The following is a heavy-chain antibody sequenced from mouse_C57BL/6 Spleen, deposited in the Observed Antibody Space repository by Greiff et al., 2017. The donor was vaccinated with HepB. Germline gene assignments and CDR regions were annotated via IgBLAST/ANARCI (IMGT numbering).Heavy chain of an antibody. CDR2: IDPENGDT. CDR1: GFNIKDDY. Sequence: EVQLQQSGAELVRPGASVKLSCTASGFNIKDDYMHWVKQSPEQGLEWIGWIDPENGDTEYASKFQGKATITADTSSNTAYLQLSSLTSEDTAVYYCTTSTTVVGDYWGQGTTLTVSS. D-gene: IGHD1-1*01. CDR3: TTSTTVVGDY. J-gene: IGHJ2*01. V-gene: IGHV14-4*01.